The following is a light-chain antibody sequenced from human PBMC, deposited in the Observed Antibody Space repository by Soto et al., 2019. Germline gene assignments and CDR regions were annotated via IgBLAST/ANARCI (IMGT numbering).Light chain of an antibody. J-gene: IGKJ1*01. CDR1: QSVSGSY. CDR2: GAS. Sequence: EIVLTQSPGTLSLSPGERATLSCRASQSVSGSYLAWYQQRPGQAPRLLIYGASSRATGIPDRFSGSGSGTDFTLTITGLEPEDFAVYYCQQYGSSRWTFGRGTKVDIK. CDR3: QQYGSSRWT. V-gene: IGKV3-20*01.